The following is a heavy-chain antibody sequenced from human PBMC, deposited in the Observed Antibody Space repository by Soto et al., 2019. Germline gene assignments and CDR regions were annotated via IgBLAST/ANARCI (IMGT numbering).Heavy chain of an antibody. D-gene: IGHD2-21*02. Sequence: ASGKVCCEASGCTFTGYYMHWVRQAPGQGLEWMGWINPNSGGTNYAQKFQGRVTMTRDTSISTAYMELSRLRSDDTAVYYCARIGGDLNWFDPWGQGTLVTVSS. CDR3: ARIGGDLNWFDP. CDR1: GCTFTGYY. CDR2: INPNSGGT. J-gene: IGHJ5*02. V-gene: IGHV1-2*02.